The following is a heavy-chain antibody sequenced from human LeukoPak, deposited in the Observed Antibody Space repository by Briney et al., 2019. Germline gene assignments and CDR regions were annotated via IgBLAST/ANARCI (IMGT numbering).Heavy chain of an antibody. CDR2: IIPIFGIA. Sequence: ASVKVSCKASGGTFSSYAISWVRQAPGQGLEWMGGIIPIFGIANYAQKFQGRVTITADKSTSTAYMELSSLRSEDTAVYYCARVTTTVAGPGWYFDYWGQGTLVTVSS. D-gene: IGHD6-19*01. V-gene: IGHV1-69*17. CDR1: GGTFSSYA. CDR3: ARVTTTVAGPGWYFDY. J-gene: IGHJ4*02.